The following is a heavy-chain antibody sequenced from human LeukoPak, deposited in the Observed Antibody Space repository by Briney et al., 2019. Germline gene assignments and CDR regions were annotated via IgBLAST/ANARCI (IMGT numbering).Heavy chain of an antibody. J-gene: IGHJ4*02. V-gene: IGHV4-59*01. CDR2: IYNSATT. CDR1: GGSISSYY. CDR3: ARDRGGFSANFDY. D-gene: IGHD3-10*01. Sequence: SETLSLTCTVSGGSISSYYWSWIRQPPGKGLEWIGYIYNSATTNYNPSLKSRVTISMDTSKNQFSLKLTSVTAADTAVYCCARDRGGFSANFDYWGQGTLVTVSS.